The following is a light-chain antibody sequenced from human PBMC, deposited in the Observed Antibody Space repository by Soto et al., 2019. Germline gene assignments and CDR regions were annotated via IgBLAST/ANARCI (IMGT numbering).Light chain of an antibody. V-gene: IGKV3-20*01. CDR1: QSLSNNIY. Sequence: EIVLTQSPGTLSLSPVERATLSCRASQSLSNNIYLAWYQQKPGQAPRLLIYAASSRAAGVPDRFSGSGSGTDFTLTINRLEPEDFAVYYCQHYGNAPTFGQGTKVDIK. J-gene: IGKJ1*01. CDR3: QHYGNAPT. CDR2: AAS.